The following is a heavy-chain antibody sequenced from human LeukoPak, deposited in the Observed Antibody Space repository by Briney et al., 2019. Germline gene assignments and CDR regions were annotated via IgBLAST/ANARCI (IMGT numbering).Heavy chain of an antibody. CDR2: IKQDGSEK. V-gene: IGHV3-7*01. Sequence: GGSLRLSCAASGFTFSSYWMSWVRQAPGKGLEGVANIKQDGSEKYYVDSVKGRFTISRDNAKNSLYLQMNSLRAEDTAVYYCARDPSTPYYDFWSGYSMTFDYWGQGTLVTVSS. CDR1: GFTFSSYW. J-gene: IGHJ4*02. D-gene: IGHD3-3*01. CDR3: ARDPSTPYYDFWSGYSMTFDY.